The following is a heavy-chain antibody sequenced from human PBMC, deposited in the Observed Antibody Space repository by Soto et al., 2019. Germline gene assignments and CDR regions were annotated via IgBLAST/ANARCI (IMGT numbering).Heavy chain of an antibody. CDR1: GFFFPNFW. D-gene: IGHD6-13*01. V-gene: IGHV3-74*01. CDR2: IDTSGHST. Sequence: TGGSLRLSCEASGFFFPNFWMYWVRHVPGKGLVWVARIDTSGHSTNYAEPVKGRFTISRDNAKNTVSLQMNSLRAEATGVYYCAKDSWYFDLWSQGSQVTVSS. J-gene: IGHJ4*02. CDR3: AKDSWYFDL.